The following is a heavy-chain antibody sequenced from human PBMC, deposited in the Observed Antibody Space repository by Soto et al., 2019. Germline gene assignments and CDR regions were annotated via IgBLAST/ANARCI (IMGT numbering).Heavy chain of an antibody. D-gene: IGHD2-2*01. J-gene: IGHJ6*02. CDR1: GGSISSSNW. V-gene: IGHV4-4*02. Sequence: QVQLQESGPGLVKPSGTLSLTCAVSGGSISSSNWWSWVRQPPGKGLEWIGEIYHSGSTNYNPSLKSRVTISVDKSKNQFSLKLSSVTAADTAVYYCARDEAGLVPAATYGMDVWGQGTTVTVSS. CDR2: IYHSGST. CDR3: ARDEAGLVPAATYGMDV.